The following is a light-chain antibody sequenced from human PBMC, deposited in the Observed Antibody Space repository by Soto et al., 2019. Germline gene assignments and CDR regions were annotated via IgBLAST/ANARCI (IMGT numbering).Light chain of an antibody. Sequence: QSALTQPPSASGTPGQTVTISCTGTSTDVGGYNYVSWYQQHPGKAPKLMIYDVNKRPSGVPVRFSGSKSGNTASLTGSGLQAEDESDSYCSSYAGNNRVFGGGTQLTVL. V-gene: IGLV2-8*01. CDR2: DVN. CDR3: SSYAGNNRV. J-gene: IGLJ3*02. CDR1: STDVGGYNY.